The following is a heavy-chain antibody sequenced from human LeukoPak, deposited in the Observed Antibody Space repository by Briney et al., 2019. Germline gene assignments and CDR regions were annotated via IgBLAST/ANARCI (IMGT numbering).Heavy chain of an antibody. CDR2: IIPIFGTA. Sequence: SVKVSCKASGGTFSSYAISWVRQAPGQGLEWMGGIIPIFGTANYAQKFQGRVTITADESTSTAYMELSSLRSEDTAVYYCARDQRYFDWLAGPRGIFDYWGQGTLVTVSS. CDR1: GGTFSSYA. D-gene: IGHD3-9*01. CDR3: ARDQRYFDWLAGPRGIFDY. J-gene: IGHJ4*02. V-gene: IGHV1-69*13.